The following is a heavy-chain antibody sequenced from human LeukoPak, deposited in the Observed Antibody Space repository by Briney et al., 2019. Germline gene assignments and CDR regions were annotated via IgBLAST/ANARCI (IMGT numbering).Heavy chain of an antibody. CDR1: GGTFSNYA. Sequence: SVKVSCKTSGGTFSNYAINWVRQAPGQGLERVGGVIPTFGTANYAQKFQGRVTITTDESTSTAYMELSSLSSEDTAVYYCARGGRGAPAAPMYYYYMDVWGKGTTITVSS. J-gene: IGHJ6*03. CDR2: VIPTFGTA. V-gene: IGHV1-69*05. CDR3: ARGGRGAPAAPMYYYYMDV. D-gene: IGHD2-2*01.